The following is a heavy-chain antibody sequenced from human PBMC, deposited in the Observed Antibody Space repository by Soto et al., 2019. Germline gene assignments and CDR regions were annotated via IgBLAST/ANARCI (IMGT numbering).Heavy chain of an antibody. CDR2: VIPILGQP. J-gene: IGHJ4*02. D-gene: IGHD6-6*01. V-gene: IGHV1-69*01. CDR3: ATVGGIGAPPGTDY. CDR1: GGIFSSYA. Sequence: QVQLVQSGAEVKKPGSSVKVSCRASGGIFSSYAISWLRQAPGQGLDCMGAVIPILGQPYYAQDLQGRVSITAEESTRTTFMELSRLRSEDTAVYFCATVGGIGAPPGTDYWGQGTLVTVSS.